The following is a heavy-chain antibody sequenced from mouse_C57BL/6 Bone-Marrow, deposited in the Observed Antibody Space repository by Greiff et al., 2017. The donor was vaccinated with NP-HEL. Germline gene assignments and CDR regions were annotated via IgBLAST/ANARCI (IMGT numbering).Heavy chain of an antibody. CDR1: GYTFTDYY. J-gene: IGHJ2*01. Sequence: VQLQQSGPELVKPGASVKISCKASGYTFTDYYMNWVKQSHGKSLEWIGDINPNNGGTSYNQKFKGKATLTVDKSSSTAYMELRGLTSEDSAVYYCAREGAFDYWGQGTTLTVSS. CDR2: INPNNGGT. CDR3: AREGAFDY. V-gene: IGHV1-26*01.